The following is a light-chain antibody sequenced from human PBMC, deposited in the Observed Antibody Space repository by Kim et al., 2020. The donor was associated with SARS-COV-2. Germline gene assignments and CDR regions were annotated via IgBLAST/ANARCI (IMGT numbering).Light chain of an antibody. J-gene: IGKJ4*01. CDR2: WAS. CDR3: QLYFTTPFT. CDR1: QSLLYGSKNNNY. Sequence: DIVMTQSPDSLAVSLGERATINCKSSQSLLYGSKNNNYLAWYQQKPGQPPKLLIYWASTRESGVPDRFSGSGSGTDFTLTISSLQAEDVAVYSCQLYFTTPFTFGGGTKVDIK. V-gene: IGKV4-1*01.